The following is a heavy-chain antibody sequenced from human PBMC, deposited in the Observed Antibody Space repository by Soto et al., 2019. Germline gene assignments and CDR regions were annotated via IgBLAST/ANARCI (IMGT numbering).Heavy chain of an antibody. V-gene: IGHV3-30-3*01. CDR3: AIDRLWVTAMVTTYFDL. Sequence: GGSLRLSCAASGFTFSSYAMHWVRQAPGKGLEWVAVISYDGSNKYYADSVKGRFTISRDNSKNTLYLQMNSLRAEDTAVYYCAIDRLWVTAMVTTYFDLWGRGALLTVSS. J-gene: IGHJ2*01. CDR1: GFTFSSYA. CDR2: ISYDGSNK. D-gene: IGHD5-18*01.